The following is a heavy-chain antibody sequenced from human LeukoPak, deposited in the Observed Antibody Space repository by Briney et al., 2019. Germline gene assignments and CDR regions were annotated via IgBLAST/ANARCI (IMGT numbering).Heavy chain of an antibody. V-gene: IGHV3-23*01. CDR1: GFTVSDYS. CDR2: ISGSGSYT. J-gene: IGHJ4*02. CDR3: AKRRYDSSGHFDS. Sequence: GGSLRLSCAASGFTVSDYSMSWVRQAPGKGLEWVSAISGSGSYTDYADSVKGRFTISKDNSKDTLYMRMSSLRAEDTAVYYCAKRRYDSSGHFDSWGQGTLVTVSS. D-gene: IGHD3-22*01.